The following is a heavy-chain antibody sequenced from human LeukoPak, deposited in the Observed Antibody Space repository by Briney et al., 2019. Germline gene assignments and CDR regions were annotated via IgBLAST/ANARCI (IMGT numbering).Heavy chain of an antibody. CDR3: ARGRRGVKDY. Sequence: SETPSLTCTVSGGSISSYYWSWIRQPPGKGLEWIGYIYYSGSTNYNPSLKSRVTISVDTSKNQFSLKLSSVTAADTAVYYCARGRRGVKDYWGQGTLVTVSS. CDR2: IYYSGST. CDR1: GGSISSYY. J-gene: IGHJ4*02. D-gene: IGHD2-8*01. V-gene: IGHV4-59*12.